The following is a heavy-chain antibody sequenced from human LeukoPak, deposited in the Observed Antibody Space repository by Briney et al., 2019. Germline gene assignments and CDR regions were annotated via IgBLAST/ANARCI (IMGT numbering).Heavy chain of an antibody. V-gene: IGHV3-30*02. J-gene: IGHJ4*02. CDR2: IRSDGSNK. Sequence: GGSLRLSCAASGFTFSSYGMHWVRQAPGKGLEWVAFIRSDGSNKYYADSVKGRFTISRDNAKNSLYLQMNSLRAGDTAVYYCARTIEMATISYFDYWGQGTLVTVSS. D-gene: IGHD5-24*01. CDR1: GFTFSSYG. CDR3: ARTIEMATISYFDY.